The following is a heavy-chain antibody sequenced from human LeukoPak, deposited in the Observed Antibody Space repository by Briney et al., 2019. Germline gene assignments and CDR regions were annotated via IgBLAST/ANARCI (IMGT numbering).Heavy chain of an antibody. CDR3: ARAEQWLPHGVGYYYGMDV. CDR1: GYTFTGYY. V-gene: IGHV1-2*02. CDR2: INPNSGGT. D-gene: IGHD6-19*01. Sequence: GASVKASCKASGYTFTGYYMHWVRQAPGQGLEWMGWINPNSGGTNYAQKFQGRVTMTRDTSISTAYMELSRLRSDDTAVYYCARAEQWLPHGVGYYYGMDVWGQGTTVTVSS. J-gene: IGHJ6*02.